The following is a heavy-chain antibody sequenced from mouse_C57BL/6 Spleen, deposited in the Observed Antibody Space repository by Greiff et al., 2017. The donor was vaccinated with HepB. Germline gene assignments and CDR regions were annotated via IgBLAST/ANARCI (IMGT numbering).Heavy chain of an antibody. D-gene: IGHD2-1*01. V-gene: IGHV1-61*01. J-gene: IGHJ2*01. CDR3: ARGDGNYVFDY. CDR1: GYTFTSYW. CDR2: IYPSDSET. Sequence: VQLQQPGAELVRPGSSVKLSCKASGYTFTSYWMDWVKQRPGQGLEWIRNIYPSDSETHYNQKFKDKATLTVDKSSSTAYMQLSSLTSEDSAVYYCARGDGNYVFDYWGQGTTLTVSS.